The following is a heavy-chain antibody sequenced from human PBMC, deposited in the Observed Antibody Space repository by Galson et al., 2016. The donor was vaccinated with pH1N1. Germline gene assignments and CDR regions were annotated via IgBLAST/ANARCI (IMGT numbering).Heavy chain of an antibody. Sequence: LSLTCTVSGGSISSSIYYWNWLRQPAGKGLEWIGRLYTSGTTTYNPSLESRVSISVDTSKNQFSLRLSSVTAADTAVYFCARDRVSLTGMFDYWGQGALVTVSS. V-gene: IGHV4-61*02. CDR3: ARDRVSLTGMFDY. D-gene: IGHD3-10*01. CDR1: GGSISSSIYY. J-gene: IGHJ4*02. CDR2: LYTSGTT.